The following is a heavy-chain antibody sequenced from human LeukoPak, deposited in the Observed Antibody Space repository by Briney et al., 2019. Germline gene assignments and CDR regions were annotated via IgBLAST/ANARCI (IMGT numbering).Heavy chain of an antibody. D-gene: IGHD6-19*01. J-gene: IGHJ4*02. V-gene: IGHV3-23*01. CDR1: GFTFSSYA. CDR3: AKDRPIDSGWLLMFDY. Sequence: GGSLRLSCAASGFTFSSYAMSWVRQAPGKGLEWVSGISGSGGITYYADSVKGRFTISRDNSKNTLYLQMNSLRADDTAVYYCAKDRPIDSGWLLMFDYWGQGTLVTVSS. CDR2: ISGSGGIT.